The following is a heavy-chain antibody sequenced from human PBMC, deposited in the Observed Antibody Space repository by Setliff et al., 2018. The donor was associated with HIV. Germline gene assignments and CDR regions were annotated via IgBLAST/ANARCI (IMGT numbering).Heavy chain of an antibody. J-gene: IGHJ3*02. Sequence: SVKVSCKASGGTFSSYAISWVRQAPGQGLEWMGGIIPIFGTANYAQKFQGRVTITTDESTSTAYMELSSLRSENTAVYHCASDYYDSSGYPQGAFDIWGQGTMVTVSS. V-gene: IGHV1-69*05. CDR2: IIPIFGTA. D-gene: IGHD3-22*01. CDR3: ASDYYDSSGYPQGAFDI. CDR1: GGTFSSYA.